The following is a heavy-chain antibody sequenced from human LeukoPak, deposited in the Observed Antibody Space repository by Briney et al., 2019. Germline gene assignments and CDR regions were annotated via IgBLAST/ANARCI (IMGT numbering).Heavy chain of an antibody. Sequence: PSETLSLTCTVSGGSISSSSYYWGWIRQPPGTGLEWIGSIYYSGSTYYNPSLKSRVTISVDTSKNQFSLKLSSVTAADTAVYYCARRYYYYGSGSYYKPASSFDYWGQGTLVTVSS. CDR1: GGSISSSSYY. V-gene: IGHV4-39*01. CDR3: ARRYYYYGSGSYYKPASSFDY. CDR2: IYYSGST. J-gene: IGHJ4*02. D-gene: IGHD3-10*01.